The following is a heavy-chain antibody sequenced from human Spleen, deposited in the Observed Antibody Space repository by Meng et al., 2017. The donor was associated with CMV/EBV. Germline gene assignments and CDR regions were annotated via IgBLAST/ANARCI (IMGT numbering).Heavy chain of an antibody. V-gene: IGHV4-34*01. CDR1: GGYFSGYY. CDR2: INHSGST. CDR3: ATYSSGWVY. D-gene: IGHD6-19*01. J-gene: IGHJ4*02. Sequence: SLACAVYGGYFSGYYRRWIRQPPGKGLEWIGEINHSGSTNYNPSLKSRVTISVDTSKNQFSLKLGSVTAADTAVYYCATYSSGWVYWGQGTLVTVSS.